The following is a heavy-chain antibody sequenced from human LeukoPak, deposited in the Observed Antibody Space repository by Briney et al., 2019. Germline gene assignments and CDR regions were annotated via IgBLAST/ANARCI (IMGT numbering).Heavy chain of an antibody. J-gene: IGHJ4*02. CDR1: GFTFSSYA. V-gene: IGHV3-23*01. CDR2: ISGSGGST. Sequence: PGGSLRLSCAASGFTFSSYAMSWVRQAPGKGLEWVSAISGSGGSTYYADSVKGRFTISRDNSKNTLYLQMNSLRAEDTAVYYCAKVHRDYGDYDLDYWGQGTLVTVSS. D-gene: IGHD4-17*01. CDR3: AKVHRDYGDYDLDY.